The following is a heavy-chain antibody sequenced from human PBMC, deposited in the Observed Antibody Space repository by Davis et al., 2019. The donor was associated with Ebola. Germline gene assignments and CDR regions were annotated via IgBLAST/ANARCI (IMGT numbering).Heavy chain of an antibody. CDR1: VHTFTSYD. CDR3: AREPRVTGLVFDRHYFDY. V-gene: IGHV1-69*13. J-gene: IGHJ4*02. D-gene: IGHD3-3*01. CDR2: IIPIFGTA. Sequence: SVKVSCKASVHTFTSYDMHWVRQAPGQGLEWMGGIIPIFGTANYAQKFQGRVTITADESTSTAYMELSSLRSEDTAVYYCAREPRVTGLVFDRHYFDYWCQGTLVTVSS.